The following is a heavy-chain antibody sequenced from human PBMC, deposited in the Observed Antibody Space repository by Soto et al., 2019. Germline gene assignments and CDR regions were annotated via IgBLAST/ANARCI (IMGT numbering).Heavy chain of an antibody. CDR2: ISGSGGST. J-gene: IGHJ6*02. Sequence: GGSLRLSCAAYGFTFSSYAMSWVRQAPGKGLEWVSAISGSGGSTYYADSVKGRFTISRDNSKNTLYLLMNSLRAEDTAVYYCAKLPGGTMVRGVIINHTPQYYYYGMDVWGQGTTVTVS. D-gene: IGHD3-10*01. CDR1: GFTFSSYA. CDR3: AKLPGGTMVRGVIINHTPQYYYYGMDV. V-gene: IGHV3-23*01.